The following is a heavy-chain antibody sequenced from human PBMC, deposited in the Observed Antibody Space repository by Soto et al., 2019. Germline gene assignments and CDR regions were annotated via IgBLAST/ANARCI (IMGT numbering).Heavy chain of an antibody. CDR3: ARGFGSGSYFNGN. J-gene: IGHJ4*02. V-gene: IGHV4-34*01. CDR1: GGSFSGYY. Sequence: SETLSLTCAVYGGSFSGYYWSWIRQPPGKGLEWIGEINRGGNTNYNPSLKSRVTISVDTSKNQFSLKLTSVTAADTAMYYCARGFGSGSYFNGNWGQGTLVTVSS. CDR2: INRGGNT. D-gene: IGHD3-10*01.